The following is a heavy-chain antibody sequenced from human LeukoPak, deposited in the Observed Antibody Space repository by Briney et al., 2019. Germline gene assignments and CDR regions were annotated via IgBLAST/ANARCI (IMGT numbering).Heavy chain of an antibody. CDR2: ISGYNGNT. J-gene: IGHJ4*02. V-gene: IGHV1-18*01. D-gene: IGHD6-19*01. CDR3: ARDLKVGYSSGRYSWGTGSSNDY. CDR1: GYTFTSYG. Sequence: ASVKVSCKASGYTFTSYGISWVRQAPGKGLEWMGWISGYNGNTNYAQKLQGRVTMTTDTSTNTVYMELRSLRSDDTAVYYCARDLKVGYSSGRYSWGTGSSNDYWGQGTLVTVSS.